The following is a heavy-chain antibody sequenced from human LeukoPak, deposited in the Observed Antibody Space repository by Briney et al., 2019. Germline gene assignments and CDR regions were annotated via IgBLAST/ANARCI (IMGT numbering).Heavy chain of an antibody. J-gene: IGHJ4*02. Sequence: GGSLRLSCAASGFPLSDYYVSWIRQAPGKGLEWVAFISNSGFTTYYADSVKGRFTVSRDNAKDSVSLQMNSLRAEDTARYYCAREDSGGNSFDYWGQGAQVTVS. D-gene: IGHD4/OR15-4a*01. CDR3: AREDSGGNSFDY. V-gene: IGHV3-11*01. CDR2: ISNSGFTT. CDR1: GFPLSDYY.